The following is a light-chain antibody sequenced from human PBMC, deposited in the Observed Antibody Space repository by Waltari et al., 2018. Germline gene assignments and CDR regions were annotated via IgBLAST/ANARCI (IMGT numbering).Light chain of an antibody. CDR2: EVN. Sequence: QSALTQPASVSGSPGQSITISCTGTSTDVGGHTRVPWYPQYPGKAPKLMIYEVNNRPSGVSNRFSGSKSGNTASLTISGLQAEDEADYYCCSYTSGTTRYVFGTGTGVTV. V-gene: IGLV2-14*01. CDR3: CSYTSGTTRYV. J-gene: IGLJ1*01. CDR1: STDVGGHTR.